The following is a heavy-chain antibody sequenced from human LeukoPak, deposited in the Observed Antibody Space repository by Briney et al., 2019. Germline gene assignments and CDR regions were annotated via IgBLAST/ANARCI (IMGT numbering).Heavy chain of an antibody. D-gene: IGHD4-17*01. CDR2: IKSKTDGGTT. Sequence: PGGSLRLSCAASGFTFSNYAMSWVRQAPGKGLEWVGRIKSKTDGGTTDYAAPVKGRFTISRDDSKNTLYLQMNSLKTEDTAVYYCTTNRRYGDYVPDFDYWGQGTLVTVSS. CDR3: TTNRRYGDYVPDFDY. J-gene: IGHJ4*02. V-gene: IGHV3-15*01. CDR1: GFTFSNYA.